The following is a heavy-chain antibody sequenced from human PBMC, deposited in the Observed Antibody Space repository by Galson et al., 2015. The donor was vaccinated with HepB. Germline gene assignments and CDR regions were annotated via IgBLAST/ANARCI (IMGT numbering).Heavy chain of an antibody. CDR2: IKQDGSEK. V-gene: IGHV3-7*03. CDR1: GFTFGGYW. CDR3: ARDRPGGNDRWGYYYYYGMDV. D-gene: IGHD4-23*01. J-gene: IGHJ6*02. Sequence: SLRLSCAASGFTFGGYWMTWVRQAPGKGLEWVANIKQDGSEKFYVDSAKGRFTISRDNAKNSLYLQMNSLRAEDTAVYYCARDRPGGNDRWGYYYYYGMDVWGQGTTVTVSS.